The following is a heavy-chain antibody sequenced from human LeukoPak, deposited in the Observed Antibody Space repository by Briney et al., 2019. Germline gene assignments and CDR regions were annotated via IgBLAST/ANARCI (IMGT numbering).Heavy chain of an antibody. CDR1: GYTFTSYY. CDR2: INPSGGST. D-gene: IGHD3-22*01. Sequence: ASVKVSCKASGYTFTSYYMHWVRQAPGQGLEWMGIINPSGGSTSYAQKFQGRVTMTRDTSTSTVYMELSSLRSEDMAVYYCARSPPKGTMIVVWGQGTLVTVSS. J-gene: IGHJ4*02. V-gene: IGHV1-46*01. CDR3: ARSPPKGTMIVV.